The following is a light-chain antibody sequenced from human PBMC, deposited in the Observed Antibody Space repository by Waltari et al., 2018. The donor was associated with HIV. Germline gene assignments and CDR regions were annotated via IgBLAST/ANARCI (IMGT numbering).Light chain of an antibody. Sequence: QSALTQPASVSGSPGQSITLSCPGTNSDVGGYNYVPWYQQHPGKAPKLMIYDVTKRPSGISNRFSGSKSGNTASLTISGLQAEDEADYFCSSFANNNTPVLFGGGTKLTVL. CDR1: NSDVGGYNY. CDR3: SSFANNNTPVL. J-gene: IGLJ2*01. CDR2: DVT. V-gene: IGLV2-14*03.